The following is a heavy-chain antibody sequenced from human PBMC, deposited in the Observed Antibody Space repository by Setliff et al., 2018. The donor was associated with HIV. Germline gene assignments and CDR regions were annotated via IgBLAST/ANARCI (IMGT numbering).Heavy chain of an antibody. J-gene: IGHJ6*03. V-gene: IGHV1-69*10. CDR2: IIPILGIA. D-gene: IGHD3-3*01. CDR3: ARGRVLRGYYYYYMDD. CDR1: GGTFSSYA. Sequence: RASVKVSCKASGGTFSSYAISWVRQAPGQGLEWMGGIIPILGIANYAQKFQGRVTITADKSTSTAYMELSSLRSEDTAVYYCARGRVLRGYYYYYMDDWGKGTTVTVSS.